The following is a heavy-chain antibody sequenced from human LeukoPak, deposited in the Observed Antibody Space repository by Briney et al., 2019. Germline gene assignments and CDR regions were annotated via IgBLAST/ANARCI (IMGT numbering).Heavy chain of an antibody. J-gene: IGHJ4*02. CDR3: AASDDSSGSD. D-gene: IGHD3-22*01. CDR1: EFTFSGYW. Sequence: VGSLRLSCAASEFTFSGYWMSWVRQAPGKGLEWVANINLDGSVIHYVDSAKGRFTISRDNAKNSLYLRMNYLRAEDTAFYYCAASDDSSGSDWGQGTLVTVSS. CDR2: INLDGSVI. V-gene: IGHV3-7*01.